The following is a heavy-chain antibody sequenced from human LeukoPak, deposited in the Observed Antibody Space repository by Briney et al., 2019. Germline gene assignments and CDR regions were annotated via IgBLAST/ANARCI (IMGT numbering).Heavy chain of an antibody. D-gene: IGHD3-3*01. CDR1: GGSISSSTYF. CDR2: IFSSGST. Sequence: PSETLSLTCTVSGGSISSSTYFWGWIRQPPGEGLEWIGSIFSSGSTYYNPSLKSRVTMSVDTSKNQFSLKLSSVTAADTAVYYCARDYYDFWSGYYYYYYMDVWGKGTTVTVSS. V-gene: IGHV4-39*07. CDR3: ARDYYDFWSGYYYYYYMDV. J-gene: IGHJ6*03.